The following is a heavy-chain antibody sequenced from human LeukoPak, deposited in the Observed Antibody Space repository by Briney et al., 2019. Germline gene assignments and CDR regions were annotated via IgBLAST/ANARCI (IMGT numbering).Heavy chain of an antibody. CDR2: ISAYNGNT. Sequence: ASVKVSCKAPGYTFTSYGISWVRQAPGQGLEWMGWISAYNGNTNYAQKLQGRVTMTTDTSTSTAYMELRSLRSDDTAVYYCARMGYSSGWYPLGYWGQGTLVTVSS. D-gene: IGHD6-19*01. J-gene: IGHJ4*02. CDR3: ARMGYSSGWYPLGY. CDR1: GYTFTSYG. V-gene: IGHV1-18*01.